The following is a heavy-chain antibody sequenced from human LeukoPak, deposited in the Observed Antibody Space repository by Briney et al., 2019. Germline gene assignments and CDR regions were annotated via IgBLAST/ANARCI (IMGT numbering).Heavy chain of an antibody. CDR1: GFSFSSYA. CDR3: AKAILGVFRGWDY. D-gene: IGHD3-3*01. CDR2: ISVSGGTT. Sequence: PGGSLRLSCAASGFSFSSYAMSWVRLAPGKGLEWVSSISVSGGTTYYADSVKGRFTISRDNSKDTLDVQMNSLRAEDTAVYYCAKAILGVFRGWDYWGQGTLVTVSS. V-gene: IGHV3-23*01. J-gene: IGHJ4*02.